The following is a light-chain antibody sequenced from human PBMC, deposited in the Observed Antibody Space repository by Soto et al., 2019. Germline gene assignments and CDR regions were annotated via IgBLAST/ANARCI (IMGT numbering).Light chain of an antibody. CDR3: QQYGSSRGT. CDR1: QSVSSSY. J-gene: IGKJ4*01. CDR2: GAS. V-gene: IGKV3-20*01. Sequence: EIVLTQSPGTLSLSPGERATLSCRASQSVSSSYLAWYQQKPGQAPRLLIYGASSRATCIPDRFSGSGSGTDFNLTISRLEPEDFAVYYCQQYGSSRGTFGGGTKVEIK.